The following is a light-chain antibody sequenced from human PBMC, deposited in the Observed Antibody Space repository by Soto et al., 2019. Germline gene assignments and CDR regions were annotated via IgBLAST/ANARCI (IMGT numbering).Light chain of an antibody. Sequence: SVLSQPPSASGTPGQRVTIFCSGSSSNIGSNTVNWYQQLPGTAPKLLIYSNNQRPSGVPDRFSGSKSGTSASLAISGLQSEDEADYYYAAWDDSLNGVFGGGTKLTVL. CDR3: AAWDDSLNGV. J-gene: IGLJ3*02. V-gene: IGLV1-44*01. CDR2: SNN. CDR1: SSNIGSNT.